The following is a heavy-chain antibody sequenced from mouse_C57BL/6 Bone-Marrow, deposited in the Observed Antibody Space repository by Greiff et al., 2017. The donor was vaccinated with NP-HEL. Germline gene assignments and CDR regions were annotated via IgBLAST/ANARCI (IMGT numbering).Heavy chain of an antibody. D-gene: IGHD1-1*01. CDR3: ARCSCYNGSSYWYFDV. CDR2: VYPYTGGT. CDR1: GFTFTDYY. Sequence: VHVKQSGPVLVKPGPSVKISCKASGFTFTDYYMHWVKQSHGKSLEWIGLVYPYTGGTSYNQKFTGKATLTVDTSSSPAYMELNSLTSEDSAVYYCARCSCYNGSSYWYFDVGGTGTTVTVSS. V-gene: IGHV1-36*01. J-gene: IGHJ1*03.